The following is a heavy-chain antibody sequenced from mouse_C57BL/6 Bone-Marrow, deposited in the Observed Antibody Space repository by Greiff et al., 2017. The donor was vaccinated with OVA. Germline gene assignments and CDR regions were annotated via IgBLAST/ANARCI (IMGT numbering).Heavy chain of an antibody. CDR1: GFTFSDYG. J-gene: IGHJ4*01. Sequence: EVKLVESGGGLVQPGGSLKLSCAASGFTFSDYGMAWVRQAPRKGPEWVAFISNLAYSIYYADTVTGRFTISRENAKNTLYLEMSSLRSEDTAMYYCARTAYYSNYGYAMDYWGQGTSVTVSS. CDR2: ISNLAYSI. V-gene: IGHV5-15*01. CDR3: ARTAYYSNYGYAMDY. D-gene: IGHD2-5*01.